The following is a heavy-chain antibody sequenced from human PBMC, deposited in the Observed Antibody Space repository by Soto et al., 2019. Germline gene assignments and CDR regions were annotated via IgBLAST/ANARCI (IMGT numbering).Heavy chain of an antibody. CDR3: ARLRRYYFDY. Sequence: PSETLSLTCTVSGGSISSYYWSWIRQPPGKGLEWIGYIYYSGSTNYNPSLKSRVTISVDTSKNQFSLKLSSVTAADTAVYYCARLRRYYFDYWGQGTLVTVSS. CDR1: GGSISSYY. J-gene: IGHJ4*02. CDR2: IYYSGST. D-gene: IGHD4-17*01. V-gene: IGHV4-59*08.